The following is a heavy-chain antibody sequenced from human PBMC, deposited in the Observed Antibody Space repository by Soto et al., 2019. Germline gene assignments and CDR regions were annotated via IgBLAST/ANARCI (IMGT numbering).Heavy chain of an antibody. CDR3: VRAAARGDS. CDR1: GFIFSNHN. D-gene: IGHD6-13*01. V-gene: IGHV3-21*01. Sequence: GGSLRLSCAASGFIFSNHNMNWVRQAPGKGLEWVSSISSSSTYIYFADSVKGRFTVSRDNARNSLYLQMSSLRAEDTAIYYCVRAAARGDSWGQGTLVTVSS. J-gene: IGHJ4*02. CDR2: ISSSSTYI.